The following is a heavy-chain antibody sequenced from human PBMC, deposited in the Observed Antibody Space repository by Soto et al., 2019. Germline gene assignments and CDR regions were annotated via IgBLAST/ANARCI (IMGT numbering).Heavy chain of an antibody. CDR1: RLTFSAHD. CDR3: AGEPKGGAYDMDV. Sequence: QVQLVESGGGVVQPGTSLRLSCAASRLTFSAHDMHWVRQAPGKGLEWVALIWSDGSRGFYADSVKGRFTISRDNFKNTLYLQMNSLGAEDTAVYYCAGEPKGGAYDMDVWGQGTTVPVSS. V-gene: IGHV3-33*01. J-gene: IGHJ6*02. D-gene: IGHD3-16*01. CDR2: IWSDGSRG.